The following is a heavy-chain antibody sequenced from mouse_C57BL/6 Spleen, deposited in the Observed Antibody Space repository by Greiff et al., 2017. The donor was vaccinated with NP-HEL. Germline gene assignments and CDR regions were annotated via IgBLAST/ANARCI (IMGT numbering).Heavy chain of an antibody. V-gene: IGHV7-3*01. CDR3: AREGYNFDY. CDR1: GFTFTDYY. J-gene: IGHJ2*01. D-gene: IGHD2-2*01. Sequence: EVKVVESGGGLVQPGGSLSLSCAASGFTFTDYYMSWVRQPPGKALEWLGFIRNKANGYTTEYSASVKGRFTISRDNSQSILYLQMNALRAEDSATYYCAREGYNFDYWGQGTTLTVSS. CDR2: IRNKANGYTT.